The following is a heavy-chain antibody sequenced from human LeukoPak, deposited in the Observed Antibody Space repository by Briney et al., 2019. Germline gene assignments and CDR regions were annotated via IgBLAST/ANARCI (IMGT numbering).Heavy chain of an antibody. D-gene: IGHD2-15*01. CDR2: ISAYNGNT. Sequence: ASVKVSCKASGYTFTDDYIHWVRQAPGQGLEWMGWISAYNGNTNYAQKLQGRVTMTTDTSTSTAYMELRSLRSDDTAVYYCARDGEVVVVVAARGWFDPWGQGTLVTVSS. CDR3: ARDGEVVVVVAARGWFDP. CDR1: GYTFTDDY. J-gene: IGHJ5*02. V-gene: IGHV1-18*04.